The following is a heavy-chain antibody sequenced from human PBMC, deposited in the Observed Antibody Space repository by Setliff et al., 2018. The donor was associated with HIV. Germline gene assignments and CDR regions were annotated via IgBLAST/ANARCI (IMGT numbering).Heavy chain of an antibody. Sequence: SETLSLTCAVYGGSFNDYYWSWIRQPPGKGLEWIGEIIHSGSINYNPSLESRLSLSEDTSRHQFSLKLTSVTADDTGIYYCARGPPFAYWGQGLLVTVSS. V-gene: IGHV4-34*01. J-gene: IGHJ4*02. CDR3: ARGPPFAY. CDR1: GGSFNDYY. CDR2: IIHSGSI.